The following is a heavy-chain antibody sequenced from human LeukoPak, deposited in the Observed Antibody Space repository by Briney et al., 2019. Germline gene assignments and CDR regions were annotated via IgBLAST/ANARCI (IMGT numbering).Heavy chain of an antibody. Sequence: QPGGSLRLSCAASGFTFSSYAMNWVRQAPGKGLEWVSGISGSGTNTYYADSVKGRFTISRDNSKNTLYMQMNSLRAEDTAVYYCAKVRVDILVVVAAPFDYWGQGTLVTVSS. CDR3: AKVRVDILVVVAAPFDY. V-gene: IGHV3-23*01. D-gene: IGHD2-15*01. CDR2: ISGSGTNT. J-gene: IGHJ4*02. CDR1: GFTFSSYA.